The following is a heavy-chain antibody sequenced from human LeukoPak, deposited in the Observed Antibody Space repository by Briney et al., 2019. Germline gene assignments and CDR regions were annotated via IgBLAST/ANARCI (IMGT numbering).Heavy chain of an antibody. CDR1: GGSISSGDYY. V-gene: IGHV4-30-4*01. J-gene: IGHJ5*02. D-gene: IGHD3-10*01. CDR3: AREYYGSGSYYNWFDP. CDR2: IYYSGST. Sequence: SQTLSLTCTVSGGSISSGDYYWSWIRQPPGKGLEWIGYIYYSGSTYYNPSLKSRVTISVDTSKNQFSLKLSPVTAADTAVYYCAREYYGSGSYYNWFDPWGQGTLVTVSS.